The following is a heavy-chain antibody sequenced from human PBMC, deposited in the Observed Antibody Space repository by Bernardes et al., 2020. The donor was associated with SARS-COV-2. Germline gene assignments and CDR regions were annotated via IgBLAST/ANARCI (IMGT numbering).Heavy chain of an antibody. V-gene: IGHV4-39*02. Sequence: ETLSLTCIVSGGSVRNNRFYWGWIRQPPGKGLEWIASIYYSGNSFSNPSLKSRVTISVDTSKNQFSLKVNSVTAADTAVYYCARDSVATIGAYFQHWGQGTLVTVSS. CDR1: GGSVRNNRFY. CDR3: ARDSVATIGAYFQH. CDR2: IYYSGNS. J-gene: IGHJ1*01. D-gene: IGHD5-12*01.